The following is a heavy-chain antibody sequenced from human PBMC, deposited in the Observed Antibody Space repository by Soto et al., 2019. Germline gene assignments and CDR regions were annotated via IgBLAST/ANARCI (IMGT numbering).Heavy chain of an antibody. Sequence: QVQIQQWGAGLLKPAETLSLTCAVYGGSFSDYYWSWIRQPPGTGLAWIGEINHSGITNYSPSLTSRVPMSVDTSKNHFSLKLTSVTAAYTALYYCARFPFDSNDWTNPRYFDIWGQGTLVTVSS. CDR3: ARFPFDSNDWTNPRYFDI. D-gene: IGHD3-22*01. J-gene: IGHJ4*02. V-gene: IGHV4-34*01. CDR2: INHSGIT. CDR1: GGSFSDYY.